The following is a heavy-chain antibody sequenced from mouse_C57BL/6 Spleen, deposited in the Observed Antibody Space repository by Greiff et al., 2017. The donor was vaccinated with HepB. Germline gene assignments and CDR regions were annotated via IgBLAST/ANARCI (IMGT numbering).Heavy chain of an antibody. CDR1: GYTFTSYW. D-gene: IGHD1-1*01. Sequence: VQLQQPGAELVKPGASVKMSCKASGYTFTSYWITWVKQRPGQGLEWIGDIYPGSGSTNYNEKFKSKATLTVDTSSSTAYMQLSSLTSEDSAVYYWARGRDYYGRGYFDYWGQGTTLTVSS. J-gene: IGHJ2*01. V-gene: IGHV1-55*01. CDR2: IYPGSGST. CDR3: ARGRDYYGRGYFDY.